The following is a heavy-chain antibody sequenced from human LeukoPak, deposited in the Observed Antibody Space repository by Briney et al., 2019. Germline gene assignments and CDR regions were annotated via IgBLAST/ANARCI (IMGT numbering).Heavy chain of an antibody. D-gene: IGHD6-19*01. CDR1: GGSISGYS. CDR2: IYSSAST. V-gene: IGHV4-59*01. CDR3: ARGRGGITVAGTYYYYDGMGV. Sequence: SESLSLTCTVAGGSISGYSWSWVRQPPGKGLEWIVYIYSSASTNYNPSLKSRVTISVDTSRNQFSLNLSSLTAADTAVYYCARGRGGITVAGTYYYYDGMGVWGQGTTVTVSS. J-gene: IGHJ6*02.